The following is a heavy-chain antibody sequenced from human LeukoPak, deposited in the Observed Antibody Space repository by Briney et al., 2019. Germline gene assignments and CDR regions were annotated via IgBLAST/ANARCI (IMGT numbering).Heavy chain of an antibody. J-gene: IGHJ6*03. CDR3: AKVDSNEYYYMDV. CDR2: ISGSGGST. D-gene: IGHD6-13*01. CDR1: GFTFSSYA. Sequence: GGSLRLSCAASGFTFSSYAMSWVRQAPGKGLEWVSAISGSGGSTYYADSVKGRFTISRDNSKNTLYLQMNSLRAEDTAVYYCAKVDSNEYYYMDVWGKRTTVTVSS. V-gene: IGHV3-23*01.